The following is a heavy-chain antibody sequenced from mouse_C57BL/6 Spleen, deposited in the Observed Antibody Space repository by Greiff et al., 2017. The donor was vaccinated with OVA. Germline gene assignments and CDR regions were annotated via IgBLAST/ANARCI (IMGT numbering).Heavy chain of an antibody. CDR3: ARRDYYGSTPAY. D-gene: IGHD1-1*01. V-gene: IGHV1-61*01. Sequence: VKLQQPGAELVRPGSSVKLSCKASGYTFTSYWMDWVQQRPGQGLEWIGNIYPSDSETHYNQKFKDKATLTVDKSSSTAYMQLSSLTSEDSAVYYCARRDYYGSTPAYWGQGTTLTVSS. J-gene: IGHJ2*01. CDR2: IYPSDSET. CDR1: GYTFTSYW.